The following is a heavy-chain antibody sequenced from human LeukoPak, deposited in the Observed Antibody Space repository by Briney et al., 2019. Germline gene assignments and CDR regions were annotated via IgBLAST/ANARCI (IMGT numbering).Heavy chain of an antibody. CDR2: INHSGST. D-gene: IGHD4-17*01. V-gene: IGHV4-34*01. Sequence: SETLSLTCAVYGGSFSGYYWSWIRQPPGKGLEWIGEINHSGSTNYNPSLKSRVTISVDTSKNQFSLKLSSVTAADTAVYYCARGHDYGDSPEFDYWGQGTLVTVSS. J-gene: IGHJ4*02. CDR1: GGSFSGYY. CDR3: ARGHDYGDSPEFDY.